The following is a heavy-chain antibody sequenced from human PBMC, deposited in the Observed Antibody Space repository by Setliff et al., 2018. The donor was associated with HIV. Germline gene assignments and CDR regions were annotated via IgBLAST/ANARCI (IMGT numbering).Heavy chain of an antibody. V-gene: IGHV4-39*07. CDR1: GGSISSSSYY. CDR2: IYYSGST. J-gene: IGHJ6*03. Sequence: PSETLSLTCTVSGGSISSSSYYWGWIRQPPGKGLEWIGTIYYSGSTYYNPSLKSRVTMSVDTSKNQFSLKLRSVTAADTAVYYCARVIYSYYYMDLWGEGTTVTVSS. D-gene: IGHD5-12*01. CDR3: ARVIYSYYYMDL.